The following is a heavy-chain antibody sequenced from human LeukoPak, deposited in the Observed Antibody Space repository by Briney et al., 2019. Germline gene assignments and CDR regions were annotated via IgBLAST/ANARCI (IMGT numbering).Heavy chain of an antibody. J-gene: IGHJ6*02. V-gene: IGHV3-21*01. D-gene: IGHD4-17*01. CDR3: ARGGYDYGDDSLYYYYGMDV. Sequence: GGSLRLSCAASGFTFSSYSMNWVRQAPGKGLEWVSSISSSSYIYYADSVKGRFTISRDNAKNSLYLQMNSLRAEDTAVYYCARGGYDYGDDSLYYYYGMDVWGQGTTVTVSS. CDR2: ISSSSYI. CDR1: GFTFSSYS.